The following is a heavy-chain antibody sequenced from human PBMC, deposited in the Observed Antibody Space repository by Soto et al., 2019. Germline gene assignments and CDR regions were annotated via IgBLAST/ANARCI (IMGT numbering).Heavy chain of an antibody. CDR1: GYTFTSYD. J-gene: IGHJ6*03. Sequence: ASVKVSCKASGYTFTSYDINWVRQATGQGLEWMGWMNPNSGNTGYAQKFQGRVTMTRNTSISTAYMELSSLRSEDTAVYYCARGPPLTTGYYYYYMDVWGKGTTVTVSS. D-gene: IGHD3-22*01. CDR3: ARGPPLTTGYYYYYMDV. CDR2: MNPNSGNT. V-gene: IGHV1-8*01.